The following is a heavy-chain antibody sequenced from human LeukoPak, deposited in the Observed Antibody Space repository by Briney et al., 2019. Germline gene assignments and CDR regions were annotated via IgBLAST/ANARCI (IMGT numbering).Heavy chain of an antibody. CDR2: ITGNGATT. CDR1: GFTLRSYV. J-gene: IGHJ3*02. D-gene: IGHD1-26*01. CDR3: ANQVGATPRGNAFDI. Sequence: GGSLRLSCVASGFTLRSYVMNWVRQAPGKGLEWVSGITGNGATTYYADSVKGRFTISRDNSKNTLYLQMNSLRAEDTAVYYCANQVGATPRGNAFDIWGQGTMVTVSS. V-gene: IGHV3-23*01.